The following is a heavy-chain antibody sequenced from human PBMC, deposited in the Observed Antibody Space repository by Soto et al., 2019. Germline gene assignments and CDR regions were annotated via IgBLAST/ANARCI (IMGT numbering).Heavy chain of an antibody. Sequence: SEPPPLTCTVSGGSISSYYWIWFRHPPGKGLEWIGYMYNTGSTIYNPSLKSRVTISVDTSKNQFSLKLNSVTAADTAVYYCARDLWGYCGADCYPLDVWGQGTTVT. CDR2: MYNTGST. J-gene: IGHJ6*02. D-gene: IGHD2-21*02. CDR3: ARDLWGYCGADCYPLDV. CDR1: GGSISSYY. V-gene: IGHV4-59*01.